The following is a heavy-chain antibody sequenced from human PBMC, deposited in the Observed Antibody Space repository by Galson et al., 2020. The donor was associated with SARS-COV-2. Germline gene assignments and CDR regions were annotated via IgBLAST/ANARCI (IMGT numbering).Heavy chain of an antibody. CDR2: IRTKAFGGTT. J-gene: IGHJ4*02. CDR1: GFTLGNYA. CDR3: SREPQKYLTPGSYSDY. D-gene: IGHD2-15*01. Sequence: GGSLRLSCAASGFTLGNYAMTWVRQAPGKGLEWVGFIRTKAFGGTTQYAASVEGRFIISRDDSKNIAYLQINSLRTEDTGLYYCSREPQKYLTPGSYSDYWGQGTLVTVSS. V-gene: IGHV3-49*04.